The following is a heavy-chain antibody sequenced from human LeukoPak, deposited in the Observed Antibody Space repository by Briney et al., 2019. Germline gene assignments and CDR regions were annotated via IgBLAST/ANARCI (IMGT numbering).Heavy chain of an antibody. Sequence: PGGSLRLSCAASGFTFSSYSMNWVRQAPGKGLEWVSYISSSSSTIYYADSVKGRFTIPRDNAKNSLYLQMNSLRAEDTAVYYCARDRGPYCSGGSCYNYWGQGTLVTVSS. V-gene: IGHV3-48*01. D-gene: IGHD2-15*01. CDR2: ISSSSSTI. CDR1: GFTFSSYS. CDR3: ARDRGPYCSGGSCYNY. J-gene: IGHJ4*02.